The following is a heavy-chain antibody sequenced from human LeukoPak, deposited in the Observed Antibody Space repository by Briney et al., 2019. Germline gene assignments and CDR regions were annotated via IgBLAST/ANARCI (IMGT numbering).Heavy chain of an antibody. CDR2: IHGTLGST. J-gene: IGHJ3*02. CDR3: ARIFDRDI. CDR1: GGPIRNSY. V-gene: IGHV4-4*07. D-gene: IGHD3-3*01. Sequence: SETLSLTCTVSGGPIRNSYWSWDRHSAGTGMQWIGRIHGTLGSTNHNPSLKSRVVMSLDTSSNQFSLRLSAMSAADTATYYCARIFDRDIWGQGTLVTVSP.